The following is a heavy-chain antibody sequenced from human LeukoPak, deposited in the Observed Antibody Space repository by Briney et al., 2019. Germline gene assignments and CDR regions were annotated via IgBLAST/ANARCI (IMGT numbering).Heavy chain of an antibody. Sequence: GRSLRLSCAASGFTFDDYAMHWVRQALGKGLEWVSGISWNIGSIGYADSVKGRFTISRDNAKNSVYLQMNILRPEDTALYYCAKGYCSSTSCFPDYWGQGNLVTVSS. CDR2: ISWNIGSI. D-gene: IGHD2-2*01. CDR3: AKGYCSSTSCFPDY. CDR1: GFTFDDYA. V-gene: IGHV3-9*01. J-gene: IGHJ4*02.